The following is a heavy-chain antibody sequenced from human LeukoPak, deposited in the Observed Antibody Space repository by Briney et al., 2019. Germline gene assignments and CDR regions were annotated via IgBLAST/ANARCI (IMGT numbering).Heavy chain of an antibody. CDR1: GGSFSGYY. D-gene: IGHD2-15*01. V-gene: IGHV4-34*01. Sequence: SETLSFTCAVYGGSFSGYYWSWIRQPPGKGLEWIGEINHSGSTNYNPSLKSRVTISVDTSKNQFSLKLSSVTAADTAVYYCARGPPADCSGGSCYRFDPWGQGTLVTVSS. J-gene: IGHJ5*02. CDR3: ARGPPADCSGGSCYRFDP. CDR2: INHSGST.